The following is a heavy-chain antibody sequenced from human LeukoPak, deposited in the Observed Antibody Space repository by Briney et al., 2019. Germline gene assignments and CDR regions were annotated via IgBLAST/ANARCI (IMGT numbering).Heavy chain of an antibody. CDR2: ISSSSSYI. CDR3: ARDAEYCSSTSCSYDAFDI. D-gene: IGHD2-2*01. J-gene: IGHJ3*02. CDR1: GFTFSSYS. Sequence: GGSLRLSCAASGFTFSSYSMNWVRQAPGKGLEWVSSISSSSSYIYYADSVKGRFTISRDNAKNSLYLQMNSLRAEDTAVYYCARDAEYCSSTSCSYDAFDIWGQGTMVTVSS. V-gene: IGHV3-21*01.